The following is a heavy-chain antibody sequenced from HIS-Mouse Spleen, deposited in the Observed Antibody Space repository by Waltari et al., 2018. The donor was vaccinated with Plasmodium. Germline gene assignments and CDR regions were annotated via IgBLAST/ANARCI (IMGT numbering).Heavy chain of an antibody. D-gene: IGHD3-9*01. V-gene: IGHV3-21*01. CDR1: GFTFRSYS. Sequence: EVQLVESGGGLVKPGGSLRLSCAASGFTFRSYSMNWVRQGPGKGVEGGSSISSSSSYIYYADSVKGRFTSSRDNAKNSLYLQMNSLRAEDTAVYYCAREDILTGYYNDYWYFDLWGRGTLVTVSS. CDR3: AREDILTGYYNDYWYFDL. J-gene: IGHJ2*01. CDR2: ISSSSSYI.